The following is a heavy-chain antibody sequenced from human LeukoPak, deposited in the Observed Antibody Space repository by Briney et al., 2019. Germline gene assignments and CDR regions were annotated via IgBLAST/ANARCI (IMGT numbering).Heavy chain of an antibody. CDR2: IRSKAHGGTT. CDR3: SREKGDRHGYNHQLDY. D-gene: IGHD5-24*01. CDR1: GFSFGDYA. J-gene: IGHJ4*02. Sequence: GGSLRLSCIASGFSFGDYAMSWFRQAPGKGLEWVGFIRSKAHGGTTEYAASVKGRFTISRDDSKSIAYLQMNSLKTEDTAVFYCSREKGDRHGYNHQLDYWGQGTLVTVSS. V-gene: IGHV3-49*03.